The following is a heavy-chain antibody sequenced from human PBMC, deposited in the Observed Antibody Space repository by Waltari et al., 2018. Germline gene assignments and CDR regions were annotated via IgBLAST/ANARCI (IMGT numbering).Heavy chain of an antibody. V-gene: IGHV3-53*01. J-gene: IGHJ4*02. CDR2: IYSGGST. Sequence: EVQLVESGGGLIQPGGSLRLSCVASGFPVSSHYMIWVRQAPGKGLEWVSVIYSGGSTYYADSVKGRFTISRDNSKNTLYLQMNSLRAEDTAVYYCASSGGYSSDWYGSDYWGQGTLVTVSS. CDR1: GFPVSSHY. D-gene: IGHD6-19*01. CDR3: ASSGGYSSDWYGSDY.